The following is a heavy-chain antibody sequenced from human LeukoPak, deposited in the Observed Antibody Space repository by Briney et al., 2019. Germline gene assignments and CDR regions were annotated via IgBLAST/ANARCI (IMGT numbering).Heavy chain of an antibody. CDR2: INPNSGGT. CDR3: ARDGILGYCTNGVCHNWFDP. Sequence: GASVKVSCKASGYTFTGYYMHWARQAPGQGLEWRGWINPNSGGTNYAQKFQGRVTMTRDTSISTAYMELSRLRSDDTAVYYCARDGILGYCTNGVCHNWFDPWGQGTLVTVSS. CDR1: GYTFTGYY. D-gene: IGHD2-8*01. V-gene: IGHV1-2*02. J-gene: IGHJ5*02.